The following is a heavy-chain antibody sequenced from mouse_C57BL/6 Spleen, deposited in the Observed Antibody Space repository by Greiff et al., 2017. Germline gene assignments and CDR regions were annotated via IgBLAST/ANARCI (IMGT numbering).Heavy chain of an antibody. Sequence: EVKLMESGEGLVKPGGSLKLSCAASGFTFSSYAMSWVRQTPEKRLEWVAYISSGGDYIYYADTVKGRFTISRDNARNTLYLQMSSLKSEDTAMYYCTNYGNYGYFDVWGTGTTVTVSS. J-gene: IGHJ1*03. V-gene: IGHV5-9-1*02. D-gene: IGHD2-1*01. CDR1: GFTFSSYA. CDR2: ISSGGDYI. CDR3: TNYGNYGYFDV.